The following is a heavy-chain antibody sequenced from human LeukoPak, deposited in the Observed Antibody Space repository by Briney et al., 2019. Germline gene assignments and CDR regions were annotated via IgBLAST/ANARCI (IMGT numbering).Heavy chain of an antibody. D-gene: IGHD2-15*01. CDR3: AKGLYCSGGSCYSPFDY. CDR1: GFTFSSYA. V-gene: IGHV3-23*01. CDR2: ISGSGGST. Sequence: GGSLRLSCAASGFTFSSYAMSWVRQAPGKGLEWVSAISGSGGSTYYADSVKGRSTISRDNSKNTLYLQMNSLRAEDTAVYYCAKGLYCSGGSCYSPFDYWGQGTLVTVSS. J-gene: IGHJ4*02.